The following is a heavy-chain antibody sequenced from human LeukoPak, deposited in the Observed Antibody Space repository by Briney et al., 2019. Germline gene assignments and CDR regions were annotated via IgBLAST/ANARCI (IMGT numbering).Heavy chain of an antibody. CDR1: GYTFTGYY. V-gene: IGHV1-2*02. CDR2: INPNSGGT. CDR3: ARGRSIALAGRLFDY. J-gene: IGHJ4*02. D-gene: IGHD6-19*01. Sequence: ASVKVSCKASGYTFTGYYMHWVRQAPGQGRVWMGWINPNSGGTNYAQKFQGRVTMTRDTSISTAYMELSRLRSDDTAVYYCARGRSIALAGRLFDYWGQGTLVTVSS.